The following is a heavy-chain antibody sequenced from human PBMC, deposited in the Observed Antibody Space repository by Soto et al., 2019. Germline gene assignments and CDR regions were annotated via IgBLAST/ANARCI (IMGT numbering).Heavy chain of an antibody. V-gene: IGHV1-2*04. CDR3: ARESGGATATLDYYCVYVDV. J-gene: IGHJ6*03. Sequence: QVQLVQSGAEVRKPGASVTVSCRSSGDSFNDYYIHWVRQAPGQGFEWMGWINPNGGVTKYAQKFQGWVSMTRDTSSRTVYMQLSRLRSDDTAVYYCARESGGATATLDYYCVYVDVWGTGTAVTVSS. CDR2: INPNGGVT. CDR1: GDSFNDYY. D-gene: IGHD5-12*01.